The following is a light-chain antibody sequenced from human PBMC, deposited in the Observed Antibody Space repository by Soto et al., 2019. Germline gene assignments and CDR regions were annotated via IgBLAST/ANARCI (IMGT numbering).Light chain of an antibody. J-gene: IGKJ3*01. CDR2: RAS. CDR1: QIINTW. V-gene: IGKV1-5*03. CDR3: QQYETDSGT. Sequence: DIQMTQSPSSLSASVGDRVTITCRASQIINTWLAWYQQKPGKAPKLLIYRASNLLNGDPSRFSGSGAGTEFTLTISSLQPDDFSIYYCQQYETDSGTFGPGTKVDL.